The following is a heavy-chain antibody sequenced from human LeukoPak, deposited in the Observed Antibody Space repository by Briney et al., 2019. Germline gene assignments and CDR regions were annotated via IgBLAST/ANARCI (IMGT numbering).Heavy chain of an antibody. CDR3: AREYYDSSGRKHAFDI. CDR2: IDPDSGGT. Sequence: ASVKVSFKASGYTFIDYYMHWVRQAPGQGLEWMGRIDPDSGGTSYAQKFQGRVTMTRGTSISTAYMELSRLRSDDTAVYYCAREYYDSSGRKHAFDIWGQGTMVTVSS. CDR1: GYTFIDYY. J-gene: IGHJ3*02. V-gene: IGHV1-2*02. D-gene: IGHD3-22*01.